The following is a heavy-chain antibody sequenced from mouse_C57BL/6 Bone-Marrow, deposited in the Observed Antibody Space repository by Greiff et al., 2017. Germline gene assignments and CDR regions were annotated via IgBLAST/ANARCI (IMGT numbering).Heavy chain of an antibody. CDR2: INPGSGGT. J-gene: IGHJ3*01. D-gene: IGHD1-1*01. CDR1: GYAFTNYL. Sequence: QVQLQQSGAELVRPGTSVKVSCKASGYAFTNYLIEWVKQRPGQGLEWIGVINPGSGGTNYNEKFKGKATLTVDKSSSTAYMQLSILTSEYSAVYFCARLNYGSSYASFAYWGQGTLVTVSA. V-gene: IGHV1-54*01. CDR3: ARLNYGSSYASFAY.